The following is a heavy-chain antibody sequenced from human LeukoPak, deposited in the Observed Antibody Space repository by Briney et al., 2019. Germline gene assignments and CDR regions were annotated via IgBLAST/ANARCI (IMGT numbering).Heavy chain of an antibody. V-gene: IGHV3-23*01. D-gene: IGHD3-22*01. CDR1: GFTLSSYA. J-gene: IGHJ4*02. CDR2: ISGSGGST. CDR3: AKNYDSSGSPFDY. Sequence: PGGSLRLSCAASGFTLSSYAMSRVRQAPGKGLEWVSAISGSGGSTYYADSVKGRFTISRDNSKNTLYLQMNSLRAEDTAVYYCAKNYDSSGSPFDYWGQGTLVTVSS.